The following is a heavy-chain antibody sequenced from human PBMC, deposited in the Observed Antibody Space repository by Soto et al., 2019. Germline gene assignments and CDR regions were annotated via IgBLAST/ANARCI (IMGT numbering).Heavy chain of an antibody. CDR3: AKDPYTYYYGSGSYYKGNAPDY. CDR1: GFTFSSYG. CDR2: ISYDGSNK. D-gene: IGHD3-10*01. J-gene: IGHJ4*02. V-gene: IGHV3-30*18. Sequence: QVQLVESGGGVVQPGRSLRLSCAASGFTFSSYGMHWVRQAPGKGLEWVAVISYDGSNKYYADSVKGRFTISRDNSKNTLYLQMNSLRAEDTAVYYCAKDPYTYYYGSGSYYKGNAPDYCGQGTLVTVSS.